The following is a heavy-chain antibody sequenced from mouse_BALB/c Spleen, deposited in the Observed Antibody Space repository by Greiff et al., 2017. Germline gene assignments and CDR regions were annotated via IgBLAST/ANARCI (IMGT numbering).Heavy chain of an antibody. CDR1: GFNIQDTY. V-gene: IGHV14-3*02. CDR3: ALYRYPFAY. CDR2: IDPANGNT. D-gene: IGHD2-14*01. J-gene: IGHJ3*01. Sequence: VHLQQSGAELVKPGASVKLSCTASGFNIQDTYMHWVKQRPEQGLEWIGRIDPANGNTKYDPKFQGKATITADTSSTTAYLQLSSLTSEDTAVYYCALYRYPFAYWGKGTLVTVSA.